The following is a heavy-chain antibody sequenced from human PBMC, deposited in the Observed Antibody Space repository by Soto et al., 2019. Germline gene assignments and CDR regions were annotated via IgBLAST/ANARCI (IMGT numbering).Heavy chain of an antibody. CDR3: VTGGSGGLFDP. V-gene: IGHV3-11*06. CDR2: ISPGSRYP. Sequence: GSLRLSCAGSGFTFGDSYMSWIRQAPGKGLEWLSYISPGSRYPAYADSVKGRFTISRDNAKRSLYLQMMSLTAEDTAIYYCVTGGSGGLFDPWPQATMVTLSS. CDR1: GFTFGDSY. J-gene: IGHJ5*02. D-gene: IGHD2-15*01.